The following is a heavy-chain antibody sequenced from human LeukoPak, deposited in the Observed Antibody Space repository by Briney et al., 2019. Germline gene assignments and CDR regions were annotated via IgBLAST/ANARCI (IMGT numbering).Heavy chain of an antibody. CDR2: IYPGDSYT. CDR1: GYSFTSYW. Sequence: GESLKISCKGSGYSFTSYWLGWVRQMPGKGLEWMGIIYPGDSYTRYSPSFQGQVTISADKSISTAYLQWSSLKASDTAMYYCARQGATTSMVFDYWGQGTLVTVSS. V-gene: IGHV5-51*01. CDR3: ARQGATTSMVFDY. D-gene: IGHD1-26*01. J-gene: IGHJ4*02.